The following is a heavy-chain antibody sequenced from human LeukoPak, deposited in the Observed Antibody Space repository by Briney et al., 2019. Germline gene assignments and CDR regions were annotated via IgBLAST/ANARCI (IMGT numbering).Heavy chain of an antibody. J-gene: IGHJ4*02. CDR3: VKDNEAGGSPFDR. D-gene: IGHD1-1*01. CDR1: GFILRSHA. V-gene: IGHV3-64D*06. CDR2: ISDNGGST. Sequence: PGGSLRLSCSASGFILRSHAMHWVRQAPGKGLEYVSRISDNGGSTYYVDSVKGRFTISRDNSKNTLYLQMSSLRAVDTAVYYCVKDNEAGGSPFDRWGQGTLVTVSS.